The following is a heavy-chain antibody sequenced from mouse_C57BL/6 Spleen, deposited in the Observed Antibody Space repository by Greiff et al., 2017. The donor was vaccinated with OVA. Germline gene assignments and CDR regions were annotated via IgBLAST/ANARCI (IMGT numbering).Heavy chain of an antibody. Sequence: EVKLQESGPGLVKPSQSLSLTCSVTGYSITSGYYWNWIRQFPGNKLEWMGYISYDGSNNYNPSLKNRISITRDTSKNQFFLKLNSVTTEDTATYYCARDEVGRMTFAYWGQGTLVTVSA. CDR3: ARDEVGRMTFAY. D-gene: IGHD4-1*01. J-gene: IGHJ3*01. V-gene: IGHV3-6*01. CDR1: GYSITSGYY. CDR2: ISYDGSN.